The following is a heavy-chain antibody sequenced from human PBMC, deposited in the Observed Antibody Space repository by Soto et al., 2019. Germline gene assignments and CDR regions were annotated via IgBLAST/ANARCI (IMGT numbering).Heavy chain of an antibody. J-gene: IGHJ4*02. V-gene: IGHV4-39*07. Sequence: SETLSLTCSVSGDSISRSSHYWGWIRQPPGKGLEWIGSVHISEKAYYNPSLKSRVTVLIDTSKNQSSLKLSSVTAADTAVYYCARAYGDYAFDYWGQGTLVTVSS. D-gene: IGHD4-17*01. CDR3: ARAYGDYAFDY. CDR2: VHISEKA. CDR1: GDSISRSSHY.